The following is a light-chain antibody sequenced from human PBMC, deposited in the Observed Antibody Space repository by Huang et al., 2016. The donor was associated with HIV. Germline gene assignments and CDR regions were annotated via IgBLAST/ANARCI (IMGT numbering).Light chain of an antibody. V-gene: IGKV3-15*01. CDR2: GVS. CDR1: QSVKKN. J-gene: IGKJ2*01. Sequence: DMVMTQSPGTLSVSPGEIATPSCRASQSVKKNLAWYPQKPVQAPRLLITGVSTRDTVVPARFSGNGSETEFNLTITSLQSEDSAVYYCQQYNNWPPYDFGQGTKLEIK. CDR3: QQYNNWPPYD.